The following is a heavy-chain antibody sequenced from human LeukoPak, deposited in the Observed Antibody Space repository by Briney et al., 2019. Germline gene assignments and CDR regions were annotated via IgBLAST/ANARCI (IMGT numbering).Heavy chain of an antibody. V-gene: IGHV4-59*01. CDR2: IYYSGST. CDR3: AGTHLYYGSGSYSYYFDY. J-gene: IGHJ4*02. CDR1: GGSISSYY. D-gene: IGHD3-10*01. Sequence: SETLSLTCTVSGGSISSYYWSWIRQPPGKGLEWIGYIYYSGSTNYNPSLKSRVTISVVTSKNQFSLKLSSVTAADTAVYYCAGTHLYYGSGSYSYYFDYWGQGNLVTVSS.